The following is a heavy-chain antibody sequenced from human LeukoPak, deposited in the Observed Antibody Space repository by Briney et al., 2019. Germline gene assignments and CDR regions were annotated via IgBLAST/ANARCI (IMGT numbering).Heavy chain of an antibody. J-gene: IGHJ2*01. CDR3: AGGDRNGWYFDL. CDR1: GFTFDEHG. CDR2: INWNGGST. Sequence: GGSLRLSXAGSGFTFDEHGMGWVRQAPGKGLEWVSGINWNGGSTGYGDSVKGRFTISRDNAKKSLFLQMNSLRAEDTALYYCAGGDRNGWYFDLWGRGTLVTVSS. V-gene: IGHV3-20*04. D-gene: IGHD2-15*01.